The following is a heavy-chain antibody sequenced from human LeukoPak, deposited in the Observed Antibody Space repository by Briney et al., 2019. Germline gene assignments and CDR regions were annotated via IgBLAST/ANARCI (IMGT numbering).Heavy chain of an antibody. V-gene: IGHV1-8*01. J-gene: IGHJ4*02. Sequence: ASVKVSCKASAYTFISYDINWVRQATGQGLEWMGWMNPNSGNTGYAQKFQGRVTMTTNTSKTTAYMELRSLRSDDTAVYYCARRRGSCSGGDCYHVDYWGEGTLVTVSS. CDR3: ARRRGSCSGGDCYHVDY. D-gene: IGHD2-15*01. CDR2: MNPNSGNT. CDR1: AYTFISYD.